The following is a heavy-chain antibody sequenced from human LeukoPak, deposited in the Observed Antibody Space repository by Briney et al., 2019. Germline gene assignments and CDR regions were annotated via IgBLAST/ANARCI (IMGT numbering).Heavy chain of an antibody. J-gene: IGHJ4*02. CDR1: GYTFTSYY. D-gene: IGHD3-22*01. CDR3: ARDHGYYDSSGYEGY. V-gene: IGHV1-46*01. Sequence: ASVEVSCKASGYTFTSYYMHWVRQAPGQGLEWMGIINPSGGSTSYAQKFQGRVTMTRDTSTSTVYMELSSLRSEDTAVYYCARDHGYYDSSGYEGYWGQGTLVTVSS. CDR2: INPSGGST.